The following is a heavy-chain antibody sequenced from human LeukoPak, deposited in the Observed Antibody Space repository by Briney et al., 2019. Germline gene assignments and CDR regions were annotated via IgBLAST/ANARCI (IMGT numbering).Heavy chain of an antibody. CDR3: ASPRALYCSSTSCQTANGAFDI. CDR1: GGTCSSYT. CDR2: IIPILGIA. Sequence: SVKVSCKASGGTCSSYTISWVRQAPGQGLEWMGRIIPILGIANYAQKFQGRVTITADKSTSTAYMELSSLRSEDTAVYYCASPRALYCSSTSCQTANGAFDIWGQGTMVTVSS. V-gene: IGHV1-69*02. D-gene: IGHD2-2*01. J-gene: IGHJ3*02.